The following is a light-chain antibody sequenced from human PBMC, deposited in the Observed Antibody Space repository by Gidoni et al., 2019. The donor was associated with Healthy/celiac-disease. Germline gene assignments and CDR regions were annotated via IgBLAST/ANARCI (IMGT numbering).Light chain of an antibody. CDR1: QSVSSSY. CDR2: GAS. J-gene: IGKJ4*01. CDR3: QQYGSSLLT. Sequence: ELVLPQSPGTLSLSPGERATLSCRASQSVSSSYLAWYQQKPGQAPRLLIYGASSRATGIPDRVSGSGSGTDFTLTISRLETEDFAVYYCQQYGSSLLTFGGGTKVEIK. V-gene: IGKV3-20*01.